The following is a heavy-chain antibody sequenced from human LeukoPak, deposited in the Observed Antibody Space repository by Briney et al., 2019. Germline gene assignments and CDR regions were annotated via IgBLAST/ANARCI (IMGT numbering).Heavy chain of an antibody. D-gene: IGHD2-21*01. CDR3: ARGGYCGGDCSTYYYFMGV. CDR1: GDTFNNYA. J-gene: IGHJ6*03. CDR2: IIPMFGTT. V-gene: IGHV1-69*13. Sequence: ASVRVSCKASGDTFNNYALTWVRQAPGQGLEWMGGIIPMFGTTKYAQKFQGRVTITADESTKTAYMELSSLRSDDTAVYYCARGGYCGGDCSTYYYFMGVWGKGTTVTVSS.